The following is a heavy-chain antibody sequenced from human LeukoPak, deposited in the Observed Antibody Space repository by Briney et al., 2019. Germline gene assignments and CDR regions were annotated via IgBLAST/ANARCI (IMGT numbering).Heavy chain of an antibody. J-gene: IGHJ4*02. CDR2: IRYDGSNK. CDR1: GFTFSSYG. V-gene: IGHV3-30*02. D-gene: IGHD1-1*01. CDR3: AKEAGEYNWNDAYYFDY. Sequence: GGSLRLSCAASGFTFSSYGMHWVRQAPGKGLEWVAFIRYDGSNKYYADSVKGRFSISRDNSKNTLYLQMNSLRAEDTAVYYCAKEAGEYNWNDAYYFDYWGQGTLVTVS.